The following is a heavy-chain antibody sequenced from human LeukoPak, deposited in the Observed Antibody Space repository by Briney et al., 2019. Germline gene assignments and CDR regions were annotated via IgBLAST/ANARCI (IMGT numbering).Heavy chain of an antibody. CDR3: ARIGIAVAGLDY. CDR2: ISSSSSYI. V-gene: IGHV3-21*01. CDR1: GFTFSSYS. D-gene: IGHD6-19*01. J-gene: IGHJ4*02. Sequence: GGSLRLSCAASGFTFSSYSMNWVRQAPGKGLEWVSSISSSSSYIYYADSVKGRLTISRDNAKNSLYLQMNSLRAEDTAVCYCARIGIAVAGLDYWGQGTLVTVSS.